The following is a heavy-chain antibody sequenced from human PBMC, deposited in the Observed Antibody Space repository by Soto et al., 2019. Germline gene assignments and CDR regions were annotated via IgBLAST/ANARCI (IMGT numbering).Heavy chain of an antibody. V-gene: IGHV3-15*01. Sequence: GGSLRLSCAASGFTFSNAWMSWVRQAPGKGLEWVGRIKSKTDGGTTDYAAPVKGRFTISRDDSKNTLYLQMNSLKTEDTAVYYSTTDNRGGELLDAFDIWGQGTMVTVSS. D-gene: IGHD1-26*01. CDR2: IKSKTDGGTT. CDR1: GFTFSNAW. J-gene: IGHJ3*02. CDR3: TTDNRGGELLDAFDI.